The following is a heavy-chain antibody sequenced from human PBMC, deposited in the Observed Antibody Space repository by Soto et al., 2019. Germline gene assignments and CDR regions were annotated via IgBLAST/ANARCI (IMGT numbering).Heavy chain of an antibody. CDR2: ISYDGSNK. Sequence: GGSLRLSCAASGFTFSSYAMHWVRQAPGKGLEWVAVISYDGSNKYYVDSVKGRFTISRDNSKNTLYLQMNSLRAEDTAVYYCARAPGGTHSYYYGMDVWGQGTTVTVSS. CDR1: GFTFSSYA. J-gene: IGHJ6*02. D-gene: IGHD1-1*01. V-gene: IGHV3-30-3*01. CDR3: ARAPGGTHSYYYGMDV.